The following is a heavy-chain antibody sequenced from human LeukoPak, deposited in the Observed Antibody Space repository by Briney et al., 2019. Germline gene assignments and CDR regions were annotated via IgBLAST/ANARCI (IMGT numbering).Heavy chain of an antibody. CDR2: ISAYNGNT. D-gene: IGHD5-18*01. CDR1: GYTFTSYG. V-gene: IGHV1-18*01. CDR3: ARRGYSYGNRPYYYMDV. J-gene: IGHJ6*03. Sequence: ASVKVSCKASGYTFTSYGISWVRQAPGQGLEWMGWISAYNGNTNYAQKTQGRVTITTDTSTSTAYMELRSLRSDDTAVYYCARRGYSYGNRPYYYMDVWGNGTTVTVSS.